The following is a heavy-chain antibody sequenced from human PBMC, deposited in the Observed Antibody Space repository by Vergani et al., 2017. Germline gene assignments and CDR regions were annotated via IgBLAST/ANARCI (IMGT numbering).Heavy chain of an antibody. V-gene: IGHV3-9*01. CDR3: AKGPGAVAAFFDY. CDR2: ISWNSGSI. D-gene: IGHD6-19*01. CDR1: GFTFDDYA. Sequence: EVQLVESGGGLVQPGRSLRLSCAASGFTFDDYAMHWVRQAPGKGLEWVSGISWNSGSIGYADSVKGRFTISRDNAKNSLYLQMNSRRAEDTALYYCAKGPGAVAAFFDYWGQGTLVTVSS. J-gene: IGHJ4*02.